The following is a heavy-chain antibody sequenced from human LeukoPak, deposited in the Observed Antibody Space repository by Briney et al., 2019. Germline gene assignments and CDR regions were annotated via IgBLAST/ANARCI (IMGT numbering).Heavy chain of an antibody. CDR2: INPNSGGT. J-gene: IGHJ5*02. CDR1: GYTFTDYY. D-gene: IGHD1-14*01. Sequence: ASVKDSSKTSGYTFTDYYMHWVRQAPGQGREWMGWINPNSGGTNYAQKFQGRVTMTRDTSISTAYMELSRLRSDDTAVYYGARGPRTNWFDPWGQGTLVTVSS. V-gene: IGHV1-2*02. CDR3: ARGPRTNWFDP.